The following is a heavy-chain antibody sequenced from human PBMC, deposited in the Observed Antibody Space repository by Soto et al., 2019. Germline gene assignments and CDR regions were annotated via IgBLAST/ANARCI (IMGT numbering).Heavy chain of an antibody. CDR3: ARDVRSGGKIILFDS. Sequence: QVQLVQSGGEVKKPGASVKASCKTSGYTFTRDGISCVRQAPGQWLEWMGWISAYNGNAIYAQKFQGRVTMTTNTSTIKVFMELRSMRSDDTAVNFCARDVRSGGKIILFDSWGQGTVVTVSS. CDR2: ISAYNGNA. J-gene: IGHJ5*01. D-gene: IGHD2-15*01. CDR1: GYTFTRDG. V-gene: IGHV1-18*01.